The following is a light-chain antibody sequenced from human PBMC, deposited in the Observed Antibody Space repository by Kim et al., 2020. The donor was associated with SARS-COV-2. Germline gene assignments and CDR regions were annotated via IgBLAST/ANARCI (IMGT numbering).Light chain of an antibody. Sequence: GKTVTIACHRSRGFIASDYVQWYQQRPGSAPTTVIYEDNLRPAGVPDRFSGSIDSSSDTASLTSSGLETEDEADYYCQSFAGSAWVFGGGTQLTVL. J-gene: IGLJ3*02. CDR3: QSFAGSAWV. CDR2: EDN. CDR1: RGFIASDY. V-gene: IGLV6-57*03.